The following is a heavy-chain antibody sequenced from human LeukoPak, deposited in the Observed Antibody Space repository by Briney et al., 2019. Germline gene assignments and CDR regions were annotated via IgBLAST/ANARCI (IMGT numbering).Heavy chain of an antibody. CDR2: INPSGGST. CDR3: ARLGAVAGTDDAFGI. CDR1: GYTFTSYY. J-gene: IGHJ3*02. Sequence: GASVKVSCKASGYTFTSYYMHWVRQAPGQGLEWMGIINPSGGSTSYAQKFQGRVTMTRDMSTSTVYMELSSLRSEDTAVYYCARLGAVAGTDDAFGIWGQGTMVTVSS. V-gene: IGHV1-46*01. D-gene: IGHD6-19*01.